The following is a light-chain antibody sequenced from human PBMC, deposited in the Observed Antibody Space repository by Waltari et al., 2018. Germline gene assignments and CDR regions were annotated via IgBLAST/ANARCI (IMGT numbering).Light chain of an antibody. J-gene: IGKJ4*01. Sequence: EIVMTQSPPSLPVTPGEPASISCRSSQSLQHTDGNNYLEWYLQKPGQSPRLLIYLGSNRASGVPDRFSGSGSGTDVTLKISRVEAEDVGVYYCMQGRQTRLTFGGGTKVELK. V-gene: IGKV2-28*01. CDR2: LGS. CDR3: MQGRQTRLT. CDR1: QSLQHTDGNNY.